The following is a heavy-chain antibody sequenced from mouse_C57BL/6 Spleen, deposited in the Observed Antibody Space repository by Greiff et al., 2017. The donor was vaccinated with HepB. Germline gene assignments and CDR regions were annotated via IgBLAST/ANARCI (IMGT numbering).Heavy chain of an antibody. D-gene: IGHD1-2*01. J-gene: IGHJ4*01. CDR1: GYSITSGYY. CDR2: IRYDGSN. V-gene: IGHV3-6*01. CDR3: ARGPITTAMDY. Sequence: EVQLQQSGPGLVKPSQSLSLTCSVTGYSITSGYYWNWIRQCPGNQLEWMGYIRYDGSNNYNPSLKTRISITRDTATNQFFLKLNSVTTEDTATYYCARGPITTAMDYWGQGTSVTVSS.